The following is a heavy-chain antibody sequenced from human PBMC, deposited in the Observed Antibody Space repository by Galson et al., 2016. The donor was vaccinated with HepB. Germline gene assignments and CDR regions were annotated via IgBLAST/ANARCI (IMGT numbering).Heavy chain of an antibody. CDR2: IVSGSVTI. V-gene: IGHV3-48*02. CDR1: GFIFSRYS. J-gene: IGHJ6*02. Sequence: SLRLSCAASGFIFSRYSMNWVRQAPGKGLEWVSYIVSGSVTIYYADSVKGRFTISRDNAKNSLYLQMIGLRDEDTAVYYCARGQDTSVEIYYYSMDVWGQGTTVTVSS. D-gene: IGHD5-18*01. CDR3: ARGQDTSVEIYYYSMDV.